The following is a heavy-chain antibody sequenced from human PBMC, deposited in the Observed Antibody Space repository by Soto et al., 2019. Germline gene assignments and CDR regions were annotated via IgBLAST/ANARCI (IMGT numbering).Heavy chain of an antibody. Sequence: SETLSLTCTVSGGSISSYYWSWIRQPPGKGLEWIGYIYYSGSTNYNPSLKSRVTISVDTSKNQFSLKLSSVTAADTAVYYCAREKSLRITMIVVVGGAFDIWGQGTMVTVSS. D-gene: IGHD3-22*01. J-gene: IGHJ3*02. CDR3: AREKSLRITMIVVVGGAFDI. CDR2: IYYSGST. CDR1: GGSISSYY. V-gene: IGHV4-59*12.